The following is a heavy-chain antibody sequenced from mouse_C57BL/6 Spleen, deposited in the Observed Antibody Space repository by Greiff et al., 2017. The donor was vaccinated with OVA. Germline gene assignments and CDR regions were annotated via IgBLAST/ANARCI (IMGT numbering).Heavy chain of an antibody. V-gene: IGHV3-1*01. CDR3: ARGYRARAMDY. J-gene: IGHJ4*01. D-gene: IGHD2-14*01. CDR1: GYSITSGYD. Sequence: VQLKQSGPGMVKPSQSLSLTCTVTGYSITSGYDWHWIRHFPGNKLEWMGYISYSGSTNYNPSLKSRISITHDTSKNHFFLKLNSVTTEDTATYYCARGYRARAMDYWGQGTSVTVSS. CDR2: ISYSGST.